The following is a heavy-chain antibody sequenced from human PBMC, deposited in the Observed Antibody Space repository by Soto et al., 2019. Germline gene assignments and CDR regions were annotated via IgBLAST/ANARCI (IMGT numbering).Heavy chain of an antibody. Sequence: PSETLSLTCTVSGGSISSGDYHWSWIRQPPGKGLELIGFVYYTGNTYYNPSLKSRVTISVVTSKNQFSLKLSSVTAADTAVYYCARSDFWSGYYTDYWGQGTLVTVSS. J-gene: IGHJ4*02. V-gene: IGHV4-30-4*08. D-gene: IGHD3-3*01. CDR2: VYYTGNT. CDR1: GGSISSGDYH. CDR3: ARSDFWSGYYTDY.